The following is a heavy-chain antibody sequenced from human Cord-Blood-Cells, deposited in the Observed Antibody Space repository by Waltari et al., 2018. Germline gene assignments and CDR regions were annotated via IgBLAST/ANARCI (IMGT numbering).Heavy chain of an antibody. D-gene: IGHD3-9*01. V-gene: IGHV1-2*04. CDR3: ARGGLRYFDWLFFDLDY. CDR2: INPNSGGT. CDR1: GYTFTGYY. Sequence: QVQLVQSGAEVKKPGASVKVSCQASGYTFTGYYMHWVRQAPAQGLQWMGWINPNSGGTNYAQKFQGWVTMTRDTSISTAYMELSRLRSDDTAVYYCARGGLRYFDWLFFDLDYWGQGTLVTVSS. J-gene: IGHJ4*02.